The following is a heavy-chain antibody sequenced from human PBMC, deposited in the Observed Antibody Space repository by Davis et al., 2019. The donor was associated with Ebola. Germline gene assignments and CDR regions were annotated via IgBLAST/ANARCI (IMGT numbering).Heavy chain of an antibody. CDR1: GFPFSDYW. CDR2: MNPDGTRI. V-gene: IGHV3-74*01. CDR3: TTDWEGSNSD. Sequence: GESLKISCVGSGFPFSDYWMHWVRQAPGKGLMWVSRMNPDGTRIDYADSVKGRFTISRDSAKNTLYLQMNSLRGEDTAFYYCTTDWEGSNSDWGQGTLVTVSS. D-gene: IGHD1-26*01. J-gene: IGHJ4*02.